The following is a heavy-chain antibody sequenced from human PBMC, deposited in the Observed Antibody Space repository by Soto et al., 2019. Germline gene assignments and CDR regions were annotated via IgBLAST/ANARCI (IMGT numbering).Heavy chain of an antibody. D-gene: IGHD3-10*01. CDR2: ISSSSHYI. V-gene: IGHV3-21*01. Sequence: EEQLVESGGHLVRPGGSLRLSCVASGFRFSGSTMNWVRQAPGKGLNWVSSISSSSHYIYYADSLKGRFTISRDNAKNSLFLQMHSLRAEDTAVYYSARDLGEVSALWGQGTLVTVSS. CDR1: GFRFSGST. CDR3: ARDLGEVSAL. J-gene: IGHJ4*02.